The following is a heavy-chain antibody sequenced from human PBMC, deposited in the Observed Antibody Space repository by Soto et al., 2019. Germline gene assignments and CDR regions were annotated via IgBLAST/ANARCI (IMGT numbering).Heavy chain of an antibody. Sequence: SETLSLTCTVSGGSVSSHYWSWVRQAPGKGLEWIGHIYYRGSTSYNPSLRSRSTISVDTSNNQFSLKLNSVTTADMAVYYCARDGREASGMDVWGQGTKVTVSS. CDR1: GGSVSSHY. CDR3: ARDGREASGMDV. D-gene: IGHD1-26*01. J-gene: IGHJ6*02. CDR2: IYYRGST. V-gene: IGHV4-59*02.